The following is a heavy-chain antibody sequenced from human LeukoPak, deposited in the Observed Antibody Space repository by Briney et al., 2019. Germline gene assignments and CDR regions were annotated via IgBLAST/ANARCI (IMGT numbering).Heavy chain of an antibody. CDR1: GYTFTSYD. D-gene: IGHD2-2*01. J-gene: IGHJ5*02. Sequence: ASVKVSCKASGYTFTSYDINWVRQATGQGLEWMGWMNPNSGNTGYAQKFQGRVTMTRNTSISTAYMELSSLRSEDTAVYYCARGVLGGDIVVVPAAITWFGELYSQFDPWGQGALVTVSS. CDR3: ARGVLGGDIVVVPAAITWFGELYSQFDP. CDR2: MNPNSGNT. V-gene: IGHV1-8*01.